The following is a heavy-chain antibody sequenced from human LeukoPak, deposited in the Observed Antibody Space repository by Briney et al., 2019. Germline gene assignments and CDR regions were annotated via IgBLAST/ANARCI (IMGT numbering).Heavy chain of an antibody. V-gene: IGHV3-23*01. Sequence: PGASLRLSCAASGFTFSSYAMSWVRQAPGKGLEWVSAISGSGGSTYYADSVKGRFTISRDNSKNTLYLQMNSLRAEDTAVYYCAKSFDWLLPPFISHYFDYWGQGTLVTVSS. CDR1: GFTFSSYA. CDR2: ISGSGGST. D-gene: IGHD3-9*01. CDR3: AKSFDWLLPPFISHYFDY. J-gene: IGHJ4*02.